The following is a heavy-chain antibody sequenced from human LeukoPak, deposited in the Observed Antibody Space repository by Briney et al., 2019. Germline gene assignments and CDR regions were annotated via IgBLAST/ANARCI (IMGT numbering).Heavy chain of an antibody. Sequence: SETLSLTCTVSGGSISSYYGSWIRQPPGKGLEWIGYIYYSGSTNYNPSLKSRVTISVDTSKNQFSLKLSSVTAADTAVYYCARDYYGSGFMDVWGQGTTVTVSS. CDR2: IYYSGST. CDR1: GGSISSYY. J-gene: IGHJ6*02. D-gene: IGHD3-10*01. CDR3: ARDYYGSGFMDV. V-gene: IGHV4-59*01.